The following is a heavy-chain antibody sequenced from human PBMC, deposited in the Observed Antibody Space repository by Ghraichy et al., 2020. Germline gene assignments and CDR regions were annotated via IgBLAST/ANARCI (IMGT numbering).Heavy chain of an antibody. Sequence: SVKVSCKASGGTFSNYAISWVRQAPGQGLEWMGGIIHIFGTANYGQKFQDRVTITADESTSTAYMELSSLKSEDTAMYYCARGGRGAQYYFDYWGQGTLVTVSS. CDR2: IIHIFGTA. J-gene: IGHJ4*02. CDR1: GGTFSNYA. V-gene: IGHV1-69*13. CDR3: ARGGRGAQYYFDY.